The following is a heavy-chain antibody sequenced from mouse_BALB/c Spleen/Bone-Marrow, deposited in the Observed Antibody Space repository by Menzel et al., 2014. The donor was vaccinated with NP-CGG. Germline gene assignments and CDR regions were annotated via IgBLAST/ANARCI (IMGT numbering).Heavy chain of an antibody. CDR2: IWSDGST. D-gene: IGHD2-1*01. J-gene: IGHJ4*01. Sequence: VKLMESGPGLVSPSQSLSITCTVSGFSLSSYGLHWVRQSPGKGLEWLVVIWSDGSTTYNSAHKSRLSISKDNSKSQVFLKMNSLQTDDTAIYYCARYGNYAVDYWGQGTSVTVSS. V-gene: IGHV2-6*02. CDR3: ARYGNYAVDY. CDR1: GFSLSSYG.